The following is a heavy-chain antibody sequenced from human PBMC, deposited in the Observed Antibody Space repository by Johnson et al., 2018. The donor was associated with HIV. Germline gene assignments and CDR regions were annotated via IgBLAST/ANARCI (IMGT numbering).Heavy chain of an antibody. J-gene: IGHJ3*02. Sequence: VQLVESGGGLVQPGRSLRLSCAASGFTFDDYAMHWVRQAPGKGLEWVSGISWNSGSIGYADSVKGRFTISRDNSKNTLHLQMNSLRIEDTAVYYCARASHSSGWYGRLGDAFDIWGQGTMVTVSS. CDR3: ARASHSSGWYGRLGDAFDI. V-gene: IGHV3-9*01. CDR1: GFTFDDYA. D-gene: IGHD6-19*01. CDR2: ISWNSGSI.